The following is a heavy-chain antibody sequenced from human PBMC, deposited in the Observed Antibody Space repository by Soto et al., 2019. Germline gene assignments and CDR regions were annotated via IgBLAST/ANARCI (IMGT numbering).Heavy chain of an antibody. V-gene: IGHV4-34*01. CDR3: AFHGHSSGQIKYNWFDP. CDR1: GGSFSGYY. CDR2: INHSGST. D-gene: IGHD6-19*01. Sequence: SETLSLTCAVYGGSFSGYYWSWIRQPPGKGLEWIGEINHSGSTNYNPSLKSRVTISVDTSKNQFSLKLSSVTAADTAVYYCAFHGHSSGQIKYNWFDPWGQGTLVTVSS. J-gene: IGHJ5*02.